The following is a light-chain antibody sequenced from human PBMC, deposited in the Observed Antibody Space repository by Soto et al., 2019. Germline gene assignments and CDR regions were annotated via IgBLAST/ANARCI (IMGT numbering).Light chain of an antibody. J-gene: IGKJ4*01. Sequence: EIVLTQSPATLSLSPGGRATLSCRASQSVSSYLAWYQQKPGQAPRLLIYDASNRATGIPARFSGSGSGTDFTLTISSLEPEDFAVYYCHQRSNWLTFGGGTKVDTK. CDR1: QSVSSY. CDR2: DAS. V-gene: IGKV3-11*01. CDR3: HQRSNWLT.